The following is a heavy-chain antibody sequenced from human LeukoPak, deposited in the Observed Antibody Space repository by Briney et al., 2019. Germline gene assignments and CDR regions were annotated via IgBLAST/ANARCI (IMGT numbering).Heavy chain of an antibody. D-gene: IGHD2/OR15-2a*01. Sequence: SVTVSFKASGGTFSSYTISWVRQAPGQGLEWMGRIILILGIANYAQKFQGRVTITADKSTSTAYMELSSLRSEDTAVYYCARDRTISNWFDPWGQGTLVTVSS. CDR2: IILILGIA. J-gene: IGHJ5*02. CDR3: ARDRTISNWFDP. V-gene: IGHV1-69*04. CDR1: GGTFSSYT.